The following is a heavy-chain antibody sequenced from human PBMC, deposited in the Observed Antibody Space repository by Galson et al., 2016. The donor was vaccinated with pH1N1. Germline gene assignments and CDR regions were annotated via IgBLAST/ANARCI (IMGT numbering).Heavy chain of an antibody. V-gene: IGHV3-7*01. J-gene: IGHJ4*02. D-gene: IGHD3-16*02. Sequence: SLRLSCAASGFTFNNYAMSWVRQAPGKGLEWVANIKEDGSETYYVDSVRGRFTISRDNAKNSLYLQMNSLRDEDTALYYCARAIGSRSAYWGQGTLITVSS. CDR2: IKEDGSET. CDR1: GFTFNNYA. CDR3: ARAIGSRSAY.